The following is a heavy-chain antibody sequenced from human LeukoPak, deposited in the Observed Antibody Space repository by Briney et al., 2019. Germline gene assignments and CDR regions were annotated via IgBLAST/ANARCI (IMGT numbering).Heavy chain of an antibody. CDR3: ARVNSGYDMGRVDY. J-gene: IGHJ4*02. D-gene: IGHD5-12*01. V-gene: IGHV4-59*02. Sequence: SETPSLTCTVSGGSVSRYYWSWIRQPPGKGLECMGYIHDSGSTNYNPSLKSRVTISVDTSKNHFSRKLSSVTAADTAVYYCARVNSGYDMGRVDYWGQGTLVTVSS. CDR1: GGSVSRYY. CDR2: IHDSGST.